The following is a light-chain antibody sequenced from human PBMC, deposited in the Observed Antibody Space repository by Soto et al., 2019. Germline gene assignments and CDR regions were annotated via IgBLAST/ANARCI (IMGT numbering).Light chain of an antibody. CDR3: QQYNSWPPT. CDR1: QSVSSR. J-gene: IGKJ1*01. Sequence: EIVMTQSPATLSVSPGERATLSCRASQSVSSRLAWYQQKPGQAPRLLIYGTSTRATGFPARFSGSGSGTEFTLTVSSRQSEDFAVYYCQQYNSWPPTFGQGTKVDIK. V-gene: IGKV3-15*01. CDR2: GTS.